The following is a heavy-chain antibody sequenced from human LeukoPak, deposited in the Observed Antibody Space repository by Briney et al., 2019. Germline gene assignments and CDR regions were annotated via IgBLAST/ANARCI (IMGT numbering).Heavy chain of an antibody. CDR2: ISGSGGST. D-gene: IGHD3-10*01. Sequence: PGGSLRLSCAASGFTFSSYAMSWVRQAPGKGLEWVSAISGSGGSTYYADPVKGRFTISRDNYKNTLYLQMNSLRAEDTAVYYCAYDYYGSGSYYKGNWFDPWGQGTRVTVSS. J-gene: IGHJ5*02. CDR3: AYDYYGSGSYYKGNWFDP. CDR1: GFTFSSYA. V-gene: IGHV3-23*01.